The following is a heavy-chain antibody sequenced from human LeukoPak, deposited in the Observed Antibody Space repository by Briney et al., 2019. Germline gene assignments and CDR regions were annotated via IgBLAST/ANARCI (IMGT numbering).Heavy chain of an antibody. V-gene: IGHV4-38-2*02. CDR3: ARVEGYSYLW. Sequence: SETLSLTCTVSGYSISSGFYWGWIRQPPGKGLEWIGSMYHSGSTYYNPSLKSRVTISVDTSKKQFSLKLNSVTAADTAVYYCARVEGYSYLWWGQGTLVTVSS. D-gene: IGHD5-18*01. J-gene: IGHJ4*02. CDR2: MYHSGST. CDR1: GYSISSGFY.